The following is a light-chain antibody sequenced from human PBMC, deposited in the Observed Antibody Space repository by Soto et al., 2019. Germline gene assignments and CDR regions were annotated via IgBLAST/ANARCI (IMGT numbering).Light chain of an antibody. CDR3: QQYDTFPWA. Sequence: DIQMTQSPSALSASVGDRVIITCPASQSVCTWLAWYHQKPGKAPKLLLFDASNLESGVPFRFSGSGSGTEFILTISSLQPDDLGTYYCQQYDTFPWAFGQGTTVEIK. V-gene: IGKV1-5*01. CDR2: DAS. CDR1: QSVCTW. J-gene: IGKJ1*01.